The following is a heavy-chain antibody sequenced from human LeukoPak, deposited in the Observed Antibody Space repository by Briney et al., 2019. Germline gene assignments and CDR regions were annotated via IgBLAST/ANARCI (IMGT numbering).Heavy chain of an antibody. CDR1: GFTFSSYA. CDR2: ISYDGSNK. CDR3: ARDLSNSGYDAPDDY. V-gene: IGHV3-30-3*01. Sequence: PGRSLRLSCAASGFTFSSYAMHWVRQAPGKGLEWVAVISYDGSNKYYADSVKGRFTISRDNSKNTLYLQMNSLRAEDTAVYHCARDLSNSGYDAPDDYWGQGTLVTVSS. D-gene: IGHD5-12*01. J-gene: IGHJ4*02.